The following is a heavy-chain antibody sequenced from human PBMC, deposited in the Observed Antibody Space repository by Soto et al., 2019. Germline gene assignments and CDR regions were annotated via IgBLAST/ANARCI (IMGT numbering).Heavy chain of an antibody. CDR2: IYYSGST. J-gene: IGHJ6*02. V-gene: IGHV4-30-4*01. CDR3: ARVNWNGSGRSYYYGMDV. CDR1: GGSISSGDYY. Sequence: KASETLSLTCTVSGGSISSGDYYWSWIRQPPGKGLEWIGYIYYSGSTYYNPSLKSRVTISVDTSKNQFSLKLSSVTAADTAVYYCARVNWNGSGRSYYYGMDVWGQGTTVTVSS. D-gene: IGHD1-1*01.